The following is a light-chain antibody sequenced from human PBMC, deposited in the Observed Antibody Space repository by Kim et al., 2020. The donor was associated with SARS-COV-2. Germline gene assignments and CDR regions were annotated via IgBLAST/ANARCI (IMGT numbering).Light chain of an antibody. CDR2: EDS. CDR1: SGNIADNY. V-gene: IGLV6-57*03. Sequence: GTTVTISCTRTSGNIADNYVQWYQQRPGSAPTIVIYEDSERPSGVPDRFSGSIDTSSSSASLTISGLKTEDEADYYCQSYDISNVIFGGGTQLTVL. J-gene: IGLJ2*01. CDR3: QSYDISNVI.